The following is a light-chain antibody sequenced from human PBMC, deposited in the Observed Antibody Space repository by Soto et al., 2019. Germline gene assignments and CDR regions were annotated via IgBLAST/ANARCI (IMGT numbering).Light chain of an antibody. CDR1: QSVSSN. CDR3: QQYNNWVFT. Sequence: ELVMTQSPATLSVSPGERATLSCRASQSVSSNLACYQQKPCQAPRRLIYGASTRATGIPARFSGSGSGTEFTLTISCLQSADFEVYYCQQYNNWVFTFGPGTKVDSK. V-gene: IGKV3-15*01. CDR2: GAS. J-gene: IGKJ3*01.